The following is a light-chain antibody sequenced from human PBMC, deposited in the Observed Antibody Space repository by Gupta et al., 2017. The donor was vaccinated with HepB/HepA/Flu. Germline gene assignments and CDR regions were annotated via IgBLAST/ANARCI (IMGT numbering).Light chain of an antibody. CDR1: QSLLHGNGHNY. CDR3: KQDLPTRT. J-gene: IGKJ3*01. Sequence: DIVMTQSPLSLSVTPGEPASISCRSSQSLLHGNGHNYLDWYLQKPGQSPQLMIYWGSKRASGVTDRFSGSGSGTDFTLKSSRGEAEDVGVYYGKQDLPTRTFGHGTKVDIK. V-gene: IGKV2-28*01. CDR2: WGS.